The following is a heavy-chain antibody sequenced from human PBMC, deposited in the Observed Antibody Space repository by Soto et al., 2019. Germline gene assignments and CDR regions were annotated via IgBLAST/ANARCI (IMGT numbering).Heavy chain of an antibody. CDR3: TRAHLPNFWSGYNPPTPDAFDI. Sequence: PGGSLRLSCTASGFTFGDYAMSWFRQAPGKGLEWVGFIRSKAYGGTTEYAASVKGRFTISRDDSKSIAYLQMNSLKTEDTAVYYCTRAHLPNFWSGYNPPTPDAFDIWGQGTMVTVSS. V-gene: IGHV3-49*03. J-gene: IGHJ3*02. D-gene: IGHD3-3*01. CDR1: GFTFGDYA. CDR2: IRSKAYGGTT.